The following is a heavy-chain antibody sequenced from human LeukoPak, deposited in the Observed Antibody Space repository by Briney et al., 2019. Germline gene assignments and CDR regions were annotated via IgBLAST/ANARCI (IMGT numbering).Heavy chain of an antibody. CDR3: ARDVRGGYYYYMDV. V-gene: IGHV4-59*11. CDR1: GGSISSHY. CDR2: IYYSGST. Sequence: SETLSLTCTVSGGSISSHYWSWTRQPPGKGLEWIGYIYYSGSTNYNPSLKSRVTISVDTSKNQFSLKLSSVTAADTAVYYCARDVRGGYYYYMDVWGKGTTVTVSS. J-gene: IGHJ6*03.